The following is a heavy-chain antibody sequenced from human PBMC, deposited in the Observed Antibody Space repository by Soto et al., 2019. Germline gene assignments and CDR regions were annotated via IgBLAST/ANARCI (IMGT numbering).Heavy chain of an antibody. V-gene: IGHV3-11*01. Sequence: GGSLRLSCAASGFTFSAYYMSWIRQAPGKGLEWISYISSSGDTGNYADSVKGRFTVSRDNAKNSLYLQMNSLRGEDTAVYYCARLQRDAYYYGMDVWGQGTTVTAP. CDR3: ARLQRDAYYYGMDV. CDR1: GFTFSAYY. CDR2: ISSSGDTG. J-gene: IGHJ6*02.